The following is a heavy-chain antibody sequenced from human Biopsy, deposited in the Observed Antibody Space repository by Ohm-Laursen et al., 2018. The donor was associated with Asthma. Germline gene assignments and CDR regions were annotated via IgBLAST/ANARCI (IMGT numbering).Heavy chain of an antibody. CDR1: RGSLRVYV. CDR2: SNQGGSP. J-gene: IGHJ6*02. V-gene: IGHV4-34*01. D-gene: IGHD1-14*01. Sequence: GTLSLTCGVYRGSLRVYVWSWIRQPPGKGLEWIGESNQGGSPTFNPSLKSRVTISRDTSKNQLSLKLRSVTAADTAVYYCASGPERYGLDVWGQGTTVTVSS. CDR3: ASGPERYGLDV.